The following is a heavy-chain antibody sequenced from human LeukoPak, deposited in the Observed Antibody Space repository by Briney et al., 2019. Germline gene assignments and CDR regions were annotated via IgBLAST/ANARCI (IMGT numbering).Heavy chain of an antibody. V-gene: IGHV3-30*02. CDR3: AKISRQQLVFGY. Sequence: GGSLRLSXAASGFTFSSYGMHWVRQAPGKGLEWVAFIRYDGSNKYYADSVKGRFTISRDNSKNTLYLQMNSLRAEDTAVYYCAKISRQQLVFGYWGPGTLVTVSS. J-gene: IGHJ4*02. D-gene: IGHD6-13*01. CDR1: GFTFSSYG. CDR2: IRYDGSNK.